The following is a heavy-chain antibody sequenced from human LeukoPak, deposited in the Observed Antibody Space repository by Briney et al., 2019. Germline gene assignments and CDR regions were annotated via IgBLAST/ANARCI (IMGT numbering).Heavy chain of an antibody. V-gene: IGHV4-39*07. D-gene: IGHD6-13*01. CDR2: INHSGST. CDR1: GGSISSSSYY. Sequence: SETLSLTCTVSGGSISSSSYYWSWIRQPPGKGLEWIGEINHSGSTNYSPSLKSRVTISVDTSKNQFSLKLSSVTAADTSVYYCARSLGYSSTWPHYWGQGTLVTVSS. J-gene: IGHJ4*02. CDR3: ARSLGYSSTWPHY.